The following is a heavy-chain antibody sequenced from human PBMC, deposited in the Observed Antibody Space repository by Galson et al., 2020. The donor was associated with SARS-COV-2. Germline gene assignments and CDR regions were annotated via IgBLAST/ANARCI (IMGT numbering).Heavy chain of an antibody. Sequence: STTLSLTCNVYAYSIRSGSYWGWIQQPPGNGVEWIGKINHSGGTYYNPYLKGGLTISEATSKDQFSLKLSSVTAADTAVYYCARLLSSSWYFGATFDYCGKGSLVSVSS. V-gene: IGHV4-38-2*02. J-gene: IGHJ4*02. D-gene: IGHD6-13*01. CDR3: ARLLSSSWYFGATFDY. CDR2: INHSGGT. CDR1: AYSIRSGSY.